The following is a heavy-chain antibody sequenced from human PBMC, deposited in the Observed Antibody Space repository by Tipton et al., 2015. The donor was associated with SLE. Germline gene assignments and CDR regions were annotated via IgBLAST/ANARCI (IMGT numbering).Heavy chain of an antibody. Sequence: TLSLTCTVSGGSISSHYWSWIRQPPGKGLEWIGYIYYSGSTNYNPSLKSRVTISVDTSKNQFSLHLNSVTAADTAVYYCARHKAAYGGGDCYSYSFDIWGQGTMVTVSS. CDR2: IYYSGST. V-gene: IGHV4-59*08. CDR1: GGSISSHY. CDR3: ARHKAAYGGGDCYSYSFDI. D-gene: IGHD2-21*01. J-gene: IGHJ3*02.